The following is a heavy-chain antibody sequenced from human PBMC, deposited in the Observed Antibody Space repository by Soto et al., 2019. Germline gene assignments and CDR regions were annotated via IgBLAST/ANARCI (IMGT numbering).Heavy chain of an antibody. Sequence: TLSLTCTVPGGSISSYYGSLIRQPPGKGLEWIGYIYYSGSTNYNPSLKSRVTISVDTSKNQFSLKLSSVTAADTAVYYCAREGLERTFDYWGQGTLVTVSS. CDR1: GGSISSYY. D-gene: IGHD1-1*01. CDR3: AREGLERTFDY. CDR2: IYYSGST. V-gene: IGHV4-59*01. J-gene: IGHJ4*02.